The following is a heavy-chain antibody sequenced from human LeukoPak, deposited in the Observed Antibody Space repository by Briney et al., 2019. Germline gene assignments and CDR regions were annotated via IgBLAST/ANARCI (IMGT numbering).Heavy chain of an antibody. CDR2: ISGSGNRT. J-gene: IGHJ6*02. Sequence: GGSLRPSCAASGFTFSSYAMSWVRQAPGKGLEWVSSISGSGNRTYYADSVKGRFTISRDNSKNTLFLQMNSLRAEDTAVYYCAKNLYCGGGSCYPSALGMDVWGQGTTVTVSS. V-gene: IGHV3-23*01. CDR1: GFTFSSYA. CDR3: AKNLYCGGGSCYPSALGMDV. D-gene: IGHD2-15*01.